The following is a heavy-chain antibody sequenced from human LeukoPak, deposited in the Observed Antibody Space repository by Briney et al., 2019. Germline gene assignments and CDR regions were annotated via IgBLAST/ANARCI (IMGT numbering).Heavy chain of an antibody. V-gene: IGHV3-21*01. D-gene: IGHD6-19*01. CDR3: ARVGSGLDAFDI. J-gene: IGHJ3*02. CDR2: ISSSSSYI. Sequence: PGGSLRLSCAASGFTFSSYSMNWVRQAPGKGLEWVSSISSSSSYIYYADSVEGRFTISRDNAKNSLYLQMNSLRAEDTAVYYCARVGSGLDAFDIWGQGTMVTVSS. CDR1: GFTFSSYS.